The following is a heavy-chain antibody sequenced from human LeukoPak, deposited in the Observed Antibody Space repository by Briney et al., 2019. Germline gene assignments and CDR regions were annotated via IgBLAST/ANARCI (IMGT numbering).Heavy chain of an antibody. V-gene: IGHV4-59*08. D-gene: IGHD6-13*01. J-gene: IGHJ4*02. Sequence: SETLSLTCTVSGGSISGYYWTWIRQPPGKGLEWIGYVYYSGSINYNPSLRSRVTMSLDPSKSQFSLNLSSVTAADTAVYYCARHTLYGTSWPNFDLWGQGTLVTVSS. CDR3: ARHTLYGTSWPNFDL. CDR2: VYYSGSI. CDR1: GGSISGYY.